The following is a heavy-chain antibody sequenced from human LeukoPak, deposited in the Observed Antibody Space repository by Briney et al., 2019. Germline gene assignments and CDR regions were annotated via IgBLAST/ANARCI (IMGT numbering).Heavy chain of an antibody. CDR3: ARDYKYAFDN. V-gene: IGHV3-48*01. CDR2: IGIDSGNT. D-gene: IGHD5-24*01. Sequence: PGGSLRLSCAASGFRFSDYSMNWIRQAPGKGLEWISYIGIDSGNTHYADSVKGRFTISGDKAKNSLYLQMHSLRVEDTAVYYCARDYKYAFDNWGQGTLVTVSS. CDR1: GFRFSDYS. J-gene: IGHJ4*02.